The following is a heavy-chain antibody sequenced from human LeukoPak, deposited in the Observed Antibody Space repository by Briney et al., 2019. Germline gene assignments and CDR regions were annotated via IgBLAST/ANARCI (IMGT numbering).Heavy chain of an antibody. D-gene: IGHD6-19*01. CDR3: AKRGLVSGWPFDY. V-gene: IGHV3-23*01. CDR1: GFTFSSYA. J-gene: IGHJ4*02. CDR2: ISGSGGST. Sequence: VGSLRLSCAASGFTFSSYAMSWVRQAPGKGLEWVSGISGSGGSTYYADSVKGRFTISRDNSKNTLYLQMNSLRAEDTAVYYCAKRGLVSGWPFDYWGQGALVTVSS.